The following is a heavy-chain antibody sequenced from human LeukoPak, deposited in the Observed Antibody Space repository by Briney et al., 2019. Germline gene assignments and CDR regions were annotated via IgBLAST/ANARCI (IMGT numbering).Heavy chain of an antibody. Sequence: SETLSLTCAVYGGSFSGYYWTWIRQPPGKGLEWIGEIHYSGSATYNPSLKSRVTISVDTSKNQFSLKMNSVTAADTAVYYCARGQWFRAFWSRGTPVTASS. J-gene: IGHJ4*02. CDR3: ARGQWFRAF. CDR1: GGSFSGYY. V-gene: IGHV4-34*01. CDR2: IHYSGSA. D-gene: IGHD3-10*01.